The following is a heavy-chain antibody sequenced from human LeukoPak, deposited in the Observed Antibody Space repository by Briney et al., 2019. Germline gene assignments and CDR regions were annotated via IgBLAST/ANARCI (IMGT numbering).Heavy chain of an antibody. J-gene: IGHJ4*02. V-gene: IGHV3-23*01. CDR1: GFTFSSYG. D-gene: IGHD4/OR15-4a*01. Sequence: GGSLRLSCVASGFTFSSYGMSWVRQAPGKGLEWVSSISRSGDATYYANSVKGRFTISRDNSKNTLYLQMNSLRAEDTAVYYCARRAGAYSHPYDYWGQGTLVTVSS. CDR2: ISRSGDAT. CDR3: ARRAGAYSHPYDY.